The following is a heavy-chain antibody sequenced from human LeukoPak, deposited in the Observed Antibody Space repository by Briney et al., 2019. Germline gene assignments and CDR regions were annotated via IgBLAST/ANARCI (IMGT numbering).Heavy chain of an antibody. V-gene: IGHV3-30*18. D-gene: IGHD2-2*01. Sequence: GGSLRLSCAASGFTFSSYGMHWVRQAPGKGLEWVAVISYDGSNKYYADSVKGRFTISRDNSKNTLYLQMNNLRAEDTAVYYCAKGASVVPAAIGYWGQGTLVTVYS. J-gene: IGHJ4*02. CDR1: GFTFSSYG. CDR2: ISYDGSNK. CDR3: AKGASVVPAAIGY.